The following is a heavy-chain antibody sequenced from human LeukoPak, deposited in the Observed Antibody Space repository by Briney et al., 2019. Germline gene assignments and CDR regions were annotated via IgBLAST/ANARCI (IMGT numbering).Heavy chain of an antibody. D-gene: IGHD2-15*01. J-gene: IGHJ6*03. CDR2: SSAYNGNT. V-gene: IGHV1-18*01. CDR1: GYTFTSYG. CDR3: ARERGGSPQGYYYYYYMDV. Sequence: ASVKVSCKASGYTFTSYGISWVRQAPGQGLEWMGWSSAYNGNTNYAQKLQGRVTMTTDTSTSTAYMELRSLRSDDTAVYYCARERGGSPQGYYYYYYMDVWGKGTTVTVSS.